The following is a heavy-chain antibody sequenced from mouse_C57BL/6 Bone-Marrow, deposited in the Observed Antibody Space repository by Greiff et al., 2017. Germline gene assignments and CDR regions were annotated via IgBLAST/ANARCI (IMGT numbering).Heavy chain of an antibody. J-gene: IGHJ2*01. CDR1: GFTFSSYA. CDR2: ISDGGSYT. D-gene: IGHD6-2*01. V-gene: IGHV5-4*03. Sequence: EVKVVESGGGLVKPGGSLKLSCAASGFTFSSYAMSWVRQTPEKRLEWVATISDGGSYTYYPDNGKGRFTISRDNAKNNLYLQMSHLKSEDTAMYYCGSLFKKGYWGQGTTLTVSS. CDR3: GSLFKKGY.